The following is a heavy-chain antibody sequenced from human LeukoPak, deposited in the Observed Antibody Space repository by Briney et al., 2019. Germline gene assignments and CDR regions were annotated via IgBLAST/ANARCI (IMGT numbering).Heavy chain of an antibody. J-gene: IGHJ4*02. CDR3: ARQSGRIAAYYDY. D-gene: IGHD6-25*01. CDR1: GGSISSSSYY. V-gene: IGHV4-39*01. Sequence: SETLSLTCTVSGGSISSSSYYWGWIRQPPGKGLEWIGSIYYSGSTYYNPSLKSRVTISVDTSKNQFSLKLSSVTAADTAVYYCARQSGRIAAYYDYWGQGTLVTVSS. CDR2: IYYSGST.